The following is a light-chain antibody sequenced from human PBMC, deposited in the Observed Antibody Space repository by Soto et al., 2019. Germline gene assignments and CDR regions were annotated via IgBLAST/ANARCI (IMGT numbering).Light chain of an antibody. J-gene: IGKJ5*01. Sequence: EVVMTQSPATLSVSPGERATLSCRASQSVGSNLAWYQQKPGQAPSLLIYDASTRATGIPARFSGSGSGAEFTLTISSLQSEDFAVYFCLQYKDWPSTFGQGTRLDIK. CDR3: LQYKDWPST. V-gene: IGKV3-15*01. CDR2: DAS. CDR1: QSVGSN.